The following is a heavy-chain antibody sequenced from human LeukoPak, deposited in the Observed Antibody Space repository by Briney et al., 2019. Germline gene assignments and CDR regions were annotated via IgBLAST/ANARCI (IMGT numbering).Heavy chain of an antibody. D-gene: IGHD6-13*01. V-gene: IGHV1-69*06. J-gene: IGHJ6*03. CDR3: ARDRESSSWYYYYYYMDV. CDR1: GGTFSSYA. Sequence: GASVKVSCKASGGTFSSYAISWVRQAPGQGLEWMGGIIPIFGTANYAQKFQGRVTITADKSTSTAYMELSSLRSEDTAVYYCARDRESSSWYYYYYYMDVWGKGTTVTVSS. CDR2: IIPIFGTA.